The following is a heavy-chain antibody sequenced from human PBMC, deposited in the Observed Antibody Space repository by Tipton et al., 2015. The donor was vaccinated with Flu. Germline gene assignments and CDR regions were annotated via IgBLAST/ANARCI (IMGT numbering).Heavy chain of an antibody. D-gene: IGHD2-8*01. V-gene: IGHV3-48*03. Sequence: SLRLSCAASGFTFSSYEMNWVRQAPGKGLEWVSHISSSGSTIYYADSVKGRFTISRDNAKNSLYLQMNSLRAEDTAVYYCASLSTQKYCTNGVCLFDPWGQGTLVTVSS. CDR2: ISSSGSTI. CDR3: ASLSTQKYCTNGVCLFDP. J-gene: IGHJ5*02. CDR1: GFTFSSYE.